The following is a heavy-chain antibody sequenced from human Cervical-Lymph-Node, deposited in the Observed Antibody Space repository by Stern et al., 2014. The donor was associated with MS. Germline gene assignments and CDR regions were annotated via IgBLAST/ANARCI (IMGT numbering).Heavy chain of an antibody. Sequence: VQLVESGAEVKKPGASVKVSCKASGCTFMTYAMHWVRQAPGQRLEWMGWINAGNGNTKYSQKFQGRVTITRDTSASTAYMELSSLRSEDTAVYYCARGAGVYWYFDLWGRGTLVTVSS. CDR3: ARGAGVYWYFDL. V-gene: IGHV1-3*01. J-gene: IGHJ2*01. D-gene: IGHD3-10*01. CDR2: INAGNGNT. CDR1: GCTFMTYA.